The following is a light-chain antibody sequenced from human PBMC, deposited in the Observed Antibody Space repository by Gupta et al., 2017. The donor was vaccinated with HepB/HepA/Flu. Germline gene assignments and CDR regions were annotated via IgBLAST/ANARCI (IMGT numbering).Light chain of an antibody. CDR3: QQENSFPVT. J-gene: IGKJ1*01. CDR2: TAS. CDR1: QEISNS. Sequence: DIQMTQSPSSLSEYIGDRITITCRASQEISNSLAWFQQKPDKAPKYLINTASTVDSGVPSRFSGSGFGKDFTLTISRRQPEDFAIYYCQQENSFPVTFGQGTKVEIK. V-gene: IGKV1-16*01.